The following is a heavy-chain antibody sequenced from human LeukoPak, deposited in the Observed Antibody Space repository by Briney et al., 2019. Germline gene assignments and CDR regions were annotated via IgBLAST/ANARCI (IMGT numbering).Heavy chain of an antibody. CDR2: ISSSGTTI. V-gene: IGHV3-48*03. CDR3: AREGAFYFDY. D-gene: IGHD4/OR15-4a*01. CDR1: GFTFSSYE. J-gene: IGHJ4*02. Sequence: GGSLRLSCAASGFTFSSYEMIWVRQPARKWLEWVSYISSSGTTISYADSLKGRFTMSRDNAKHSLCLQMDGLRAEDTAIYYCAREGAFYFDYWGQGTLVTVSS.